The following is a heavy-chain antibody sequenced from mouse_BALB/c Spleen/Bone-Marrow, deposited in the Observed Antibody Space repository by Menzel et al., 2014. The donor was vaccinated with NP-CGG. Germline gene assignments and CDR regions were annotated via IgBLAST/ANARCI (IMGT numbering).Heavy chain of an antibody. Sequence: VQLQQSGAELVKPGASVKLSCKASGYSFTNYYMYWLRRRPGPGLAWIGEINPSNGGTNFNEKFKNKATLTVDKSSSTAYMQLSSLTSEDSAVYYWTRSNYGYWYFDVWGAGTTVTVSS. J-gene: IGHJ1*01. V-gene: IGHV1S81*02. CDR3: TRSNYGYWYFDV. D-gene: IGHD1-1*01. CDR1: GYSFTNYY. CDR2: INPSNGGT.